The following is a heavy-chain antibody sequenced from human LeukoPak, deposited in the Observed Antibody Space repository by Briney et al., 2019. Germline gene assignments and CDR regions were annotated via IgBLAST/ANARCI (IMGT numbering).Heavy chain of an antibody. CDR1: GFTFSNAW. V-gene: IGHV3-15*01. D-gene: IGHD5-18*01. Sequence: GGSLRLSCAASGFTFSNAWMTWVRQAPGKGLEWVGRIKSETDGRTTDHAAPVKDRFTISRDDSKNTVFLQMNRLKTEDTAVYYCTTLGYSYSYLVYWGQGTLVTVSS. J-gene: IGHJ4*02. CDR2: IKSETDGRTT. CDR3: TTLGYSYSYLVY.